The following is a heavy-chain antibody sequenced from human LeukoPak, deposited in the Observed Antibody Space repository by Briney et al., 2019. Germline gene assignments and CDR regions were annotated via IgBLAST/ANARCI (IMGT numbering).Heavy chain of an antibody. CDR3: ARGFRFPDV. V-gene: IGHV3-69-1*01. CDR1: GFTFSDYY. D-gene: IGHD2-21*01. J-gene: IGHJ6*04. Sequence: GGSLRLSCAASGFTFSDYYMSWVRQAPGKGLEWVSVKGRFTISSDNAKNSLYLQMNSLRAEDTAVYYCARGFRFPDVWGKGTTVTVSS.